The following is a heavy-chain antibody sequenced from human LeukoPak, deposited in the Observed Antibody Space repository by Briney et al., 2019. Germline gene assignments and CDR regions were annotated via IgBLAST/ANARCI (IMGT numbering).Heavy chain of an antibody. CDR3: ARSKTTVVTPTFGFHYYHYMDV. J-gene: IGHJ6*03. D-gene: IGHD4-23*01. Sequence: PSETLSLTCAVYGGSLSGYSWSWIRQPPGKGLEWIGEISHSGSATHNPSLESRVTISLDTSNNQFSLKLTSPTAADTAVFYCARSKTTVVTPTFGFHYYHYMDVWGKGTTVTVSS. CDR1: GGSLSGYS. CDR2: ISHSGSA. V-gene: IGHV4-34*01.